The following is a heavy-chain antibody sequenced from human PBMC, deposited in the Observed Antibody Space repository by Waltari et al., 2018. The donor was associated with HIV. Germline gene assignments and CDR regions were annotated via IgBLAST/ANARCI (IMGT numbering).Heavy chain of an antibody. CDR3: ASGGSGYQNWFDP. J-gene: IGHJ5*02. CDR1: GHTFTTST. V-gene: IGHV1-69*02. D-gene: IGHD3-3*01. CDR2: IIPILGIA. Sequence: QVQLVQSGAEVNQTGSPLKDPCQASGHTFTTSTLSCVRRAPGQGLEWMGRIIPILGIANYAQKFQGRVTITADKSTSTAYMELSSLRSEDTAVYYCASGGSGYQNWFDPWGQGTLVTVSS.